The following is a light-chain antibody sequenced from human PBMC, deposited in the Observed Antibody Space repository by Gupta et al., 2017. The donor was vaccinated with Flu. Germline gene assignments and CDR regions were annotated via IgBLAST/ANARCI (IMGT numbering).Light chain of an antibody. Sequence: DVVMTQSPLFLAVTLGQSASISCRSSQGLVYSDGNTYLHWFQQRPGQSPRRLIYLVTKRDSGVPDRFSGSGSGTDFTLKISRVEAEDDGVYFCMQGAHWPWAFGQGTKLEIK. J-gene: IGKJ1*01. CDR1: QGLVYSDGNTY. CDR2: LVT. V-gene: IGKV2-30*01. CDR3: MQGAHWPWA.